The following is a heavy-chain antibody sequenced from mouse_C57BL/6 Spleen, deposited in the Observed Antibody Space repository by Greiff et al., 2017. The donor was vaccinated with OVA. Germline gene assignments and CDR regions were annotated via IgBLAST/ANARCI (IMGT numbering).Heavy chain of an antibody. CDR3: ARGGYDGYPYYFDY. CDR2: ISYSGST. CDR1: GYSITSGYD. V-gene: IGHV3-1*01. D-gene: IGHD2-3*01. J-gene: IGHJ2*01. Sequence: EVQLVESGPGMVKPSQSLSLTCTVTGYSITSGYDWHWIRHFPGNKLEWMGYISYSGSTNYNPSLKSRISITHDTSKNHFFLKLNSVTTEDTATYYCARGGYDGYPYYFDYWGQGTTLTVSS.